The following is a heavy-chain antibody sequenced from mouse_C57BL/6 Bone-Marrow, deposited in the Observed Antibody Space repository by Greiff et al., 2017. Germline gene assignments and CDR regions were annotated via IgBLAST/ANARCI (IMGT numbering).Heavy chain of an antibody. CDR3: SRSGDYYASSAGYFAV. CDR1: GYAFSSYW. J-gene: IGHJ1*01. CDR2: INPGDGDT. D-gene: IGHD1-1*01. V-gene: IGHV1-80*01. Sequence: VQLQQSGAELVKPGASVKISCKASGYAFSSYWMNWVKQRPGKGLEWIGQINPGDGDTNYNGKFKGKATLTADKSSSTAYMQLSSLNSEDSAVYVCSRSGDYYASSAGYFAVWGSGTTVTVSS.